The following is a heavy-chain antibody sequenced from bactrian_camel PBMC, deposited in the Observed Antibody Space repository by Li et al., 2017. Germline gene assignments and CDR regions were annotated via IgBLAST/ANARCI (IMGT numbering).Heavy chain of an antibody. CDR1: VDTLC. V-gene: IGHV3S53*01. J-gene: IGHJ6*01. CDR3: AADRTIIGTIVAGLVPTFGH. Sequence: HVQLVESGGGSVQAGESLRLSCSVSVDTLCMGWVRQTPGNRREGVATFDKNGRTTYRDSVKGRFTISRDNANNTLYLQMDNLKPEDTAMYYCAADRTIIGTIVAGLVPTFGHRGQGTQVTVS. D-gene: IGHD6*01. CDR2: FDKNGRT.